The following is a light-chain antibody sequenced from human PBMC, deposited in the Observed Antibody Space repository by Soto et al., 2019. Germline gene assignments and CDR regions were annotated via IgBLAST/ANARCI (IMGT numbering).Light chain of an antibody. V-gene: IGLV1-51*02. CDR3: GTWDNSLDAVV. J-gene: IGLJ2*01. CDR1: GSNIGNNY. Sequence: QSVLTQPPSVSAAPGQKVTISCSGSGSNIGNNYVSWYQQLPGTAPKLLIYENNKRPSGIPDRFSGSKSGTSATLGITGLQTGDEADYHCGTWDNSLDAVVFGGGTKLTVL. CDR2: ENN.